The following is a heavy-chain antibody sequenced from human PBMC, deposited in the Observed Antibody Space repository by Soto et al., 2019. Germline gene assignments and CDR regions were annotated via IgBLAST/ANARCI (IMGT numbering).Heavy chain of an antibody. J-gene: IGHJ3*01. Sequence: ASVKVSCKASGYTFTIYAMHWVRQAPGQRLEWMGWINADNGNTKYAQKLQGRVTMTTDTSTSTAYMELRSLRSDDTAVYYCAREETYYDILTALTFWGQGTMVTV. V-gene: IGHV1-3*01. D-gene: IGHD3-9*01. CDR1: GYTFTIYA. CDR2: INADNGNT. CDR3: AREETYYDILTALTF.